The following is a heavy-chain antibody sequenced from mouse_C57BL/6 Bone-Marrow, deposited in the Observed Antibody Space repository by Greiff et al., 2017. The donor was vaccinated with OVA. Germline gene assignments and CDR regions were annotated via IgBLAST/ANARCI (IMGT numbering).Heavy chain of an antibody. CDR3: ARRQMYDYDGDWYFDV. Sequence: QVQLQQSGAELVKPGASVKISCKASGYAFSSYWMNWVKQRPGKGLEWIGQIYPGDGDTNYNGKFKGKATLTADKSSSTAYMQLSSLTSEDSAVYFCARRQMYDYDGDWYFDVWGTGTTVTVSS. D-gene: IGHD2-4*01. CDR2: IYPGDGDT. J-gene: IGHJ1*03. CDR1: GYAFSSYW. V-gene: IGHV1-80*01.